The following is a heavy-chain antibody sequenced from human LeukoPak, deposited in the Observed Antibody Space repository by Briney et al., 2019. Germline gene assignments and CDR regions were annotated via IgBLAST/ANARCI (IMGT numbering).Heavy chain of an antibody. CDR1: GGTFSSYA. D-gene: IGHD1-7*01. J-gene: IGHJ6*02. V-gene: IGHV1-69*13. CDR2: IIPIFGTA. Sequence: SVKVSCKASGGTFSSYAISWVRQAPGQGLEWMGGIIPIFGTANYAQKFQGRVTITADESTSTAYMELSSLRSEDTAVYYCASPITGTTNYYYYYYGMDVWGQGTTVTVSS. CDR3: ASPITGTTNYYYYYYGMDV.